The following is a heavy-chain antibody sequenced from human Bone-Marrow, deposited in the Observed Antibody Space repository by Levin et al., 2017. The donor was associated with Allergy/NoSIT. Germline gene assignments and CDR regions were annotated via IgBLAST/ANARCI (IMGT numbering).Heavy chain of an antibody. D-gene: IGHD2-15*01. V-gene: IGHV3-21*01. CDR3: ARGVVVAALMIAFDI. CDR2: ISSSSSYI. Sequence: GGSLRLSCAASGFTFSSYSMNWVRQAPGKGLEWVSSISSSSSYIYYADSVKGRFTISRDNAKNSLYLQMNSLRAEDTAVYYCARGVVVAALMIAFDIWGQGTMVTVSS. J-gene: IGHJ3*02. CDR1: GFTFSSYS.